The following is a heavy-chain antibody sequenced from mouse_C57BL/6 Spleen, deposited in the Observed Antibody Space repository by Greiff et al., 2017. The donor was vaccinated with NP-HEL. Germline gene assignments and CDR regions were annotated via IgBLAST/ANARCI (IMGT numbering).Heavy chain of an antibody. Sequence: VQLVESGAELVRPGTSVKMSCKASGYTFTNYWIGWAKQRPGHGLEWIGDIYPGGGYTNYNEKFKGKATLTADKSSSTAYMQFSSLTSEDSAIYYCARSDGSSYGFDYWGQGTTLTVSS. CDR1: GYTFTNYW. V-gene: IGHV1-63*01. CDR3: ARSDGSSYGFDY. D-gene: IGHD1-1*01. CDR2: IYPGGGYT. J-gene: IGHJ2*01.